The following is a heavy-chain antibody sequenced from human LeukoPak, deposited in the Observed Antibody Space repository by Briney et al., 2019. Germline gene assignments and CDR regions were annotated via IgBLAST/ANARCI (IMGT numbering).Heavy chain of an antibody. J-gene: IGHJ4*02. CDR3: ARHFTGYCNGGDCPFYIDY. Sequence: SEALSLTCTVSGGSISSYYWSWIRQPPGKGLEWIAYIFYTGIPTYNPSLKSRVTISVDTSKNQFSLKLSSVTAADTAVYYCARHFTGYCNGGDCPFYIDYWGQGTLVTVSS. CDR2: IFYTGIP. CDR1: GGSISSYY. D-gene: IGHD2-8*02. V-gene: IGHV4-59*08.